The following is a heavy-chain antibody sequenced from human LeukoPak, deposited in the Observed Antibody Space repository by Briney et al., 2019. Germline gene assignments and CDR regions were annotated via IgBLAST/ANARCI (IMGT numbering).Heavy chain of an antibody. CDR2: IYPGDSDT. J-gene: IGHJ6*02. Sequence: GESLKISCKGSGYSFTSYWIGWVRQMPGKGLEWMGIIYPGDSDTRYSPSFQGQVTISADKSISTAYLQWSSLKASDTAMYYCARHAMTTFDYYYGMDVWGQGTTVTVSS. V-gene: IGHV5-51*01. D-gene: IGHD1-1*01. CDR3: ARHAMTTFDYYYGMDV. CDR1: GYSFTSYW.